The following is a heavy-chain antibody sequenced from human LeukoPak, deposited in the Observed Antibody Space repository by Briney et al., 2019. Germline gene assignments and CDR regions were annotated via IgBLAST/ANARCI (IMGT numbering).Heavy chain of an antibody. CDR1: GFTFSDHS. CDR3: TTPRRWLRLIDY. Sequence: TSGGSLRLSCAASGFTFSDHSMDWVRQAPGKGLEWVGRIKSKTDGGTTDYAAPVKGRFTISRDDSKNTLYLQMNSLKTEDTAVYYCTTPRRWLRLIDYWGQGTLVTVSS. CDR2: IKSKTDGGTT. V-gene: IGHV3-15*01. D-gene: IGHD5-12*01. J-gene: IGHJ4*02.